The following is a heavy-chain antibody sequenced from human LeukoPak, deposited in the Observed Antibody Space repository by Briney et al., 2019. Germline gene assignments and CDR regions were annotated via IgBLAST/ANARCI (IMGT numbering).Heavy chain of an antibody. V-gene: IGHV3-23*01. CDR2: ISGSGGST. Sequence: GGSLRLSCAASGFTFSSYAMSWVRQAPGKWLEWVSAISGSGGSTYYADSVKGRFTISRDNSKNTLYLQMNSLRAEDTAVYYCAKEGRIAVAGHPDDAFDIWGQGTMVTVSS. CDR1: GFTFSSYA. J-gene: IGHJ3*02. CDR3: AKEGRIAVAGHPDDAFDI. D-gene: IGHD6-19*01.